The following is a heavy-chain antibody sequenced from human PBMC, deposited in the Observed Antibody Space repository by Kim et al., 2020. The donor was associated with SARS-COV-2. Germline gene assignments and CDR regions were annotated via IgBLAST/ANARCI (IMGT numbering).Heavy chain of an antibody. V-gene: IGHV3-48*01. CDR3: TNVLSKDSNY. CDR2: ISSSSRTI. CDR1: GFTFSNYN. D-gene: IGHD3-16*01. J-gene: IGHJ4*02. Sequence: GGSLRLSCSASGFTFSNYNMNWVRQAPGKGLEWVSFISSSSRTIYYADSVKGRFTISRDNAENSLFLQMNGLRAEDTALYYCTNVLSKDSNYWGQGTLV.